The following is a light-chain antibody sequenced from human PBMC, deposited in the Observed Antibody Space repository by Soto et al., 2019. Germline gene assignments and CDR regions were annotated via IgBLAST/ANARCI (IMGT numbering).Light chain of an antibody. CDR1: QGISNY. V-gene: IGKV1-16*02. CDR3: QQCNSNPP. CDR2: AAS. Sequence: DMQMTHSPSSLSASVGNRVTITCRASQGISNYLAWFQQKSGKAPKSLIYAASSLQSGVPSKFSGSGSGTDFTLTISSLQPEEFSSYYCQQCNSNPPFGQGTRLEIK. J-gene: IGKJ5*01.